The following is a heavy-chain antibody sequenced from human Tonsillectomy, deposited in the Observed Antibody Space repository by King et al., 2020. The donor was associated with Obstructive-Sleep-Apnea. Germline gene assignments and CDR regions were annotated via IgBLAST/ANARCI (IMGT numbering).Heavy chain of an antibody. Sequence: QLQESGSGLVKPSQTLSLTCAVSDGSISSGGYSWSWIRQPPGKGLEWIGYIYHSGSTYYNPSLKSRVTISVDRSKNQFSLKLSSVTAADTAVYYCARGDPGDYSFDYWGQGTLVTVSS. CDR1: DGSISSGGYS. J-gene: IGHJ4*02. D-gene: IGHD4-17*01. CDR3: ARGDPGDYSFDY. CDR2: IYHSGST. V-gene: IGHV4-30-2*01.